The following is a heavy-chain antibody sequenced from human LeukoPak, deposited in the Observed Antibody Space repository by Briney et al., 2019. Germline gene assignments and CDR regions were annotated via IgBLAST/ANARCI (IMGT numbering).Heavy chain of an antibody. V-gene: IGHV3-23*01. CDR3: ARDLGSGGSCYRN. J-gene: IGHJ4*02. Sequence: GGSLRLSCVAPRIALSSYAMSWVRQAPGKGLEWVSTITYSGVNEYYTDSVKGRFTISRDNSKDTLYLQMNSLRAEDTAVYFCARDLGSGGSCYRNWGQGTLVTVSS. CDR1: RIALSSYA. D-gene: IGHD2-15*01. CDR2: ITYSGVNE.